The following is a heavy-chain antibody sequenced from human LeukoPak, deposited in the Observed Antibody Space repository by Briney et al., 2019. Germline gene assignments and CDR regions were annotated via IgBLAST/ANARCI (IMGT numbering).Heavy chain of an antibody. CDR2: ISGSGGSA. Sequence: GGSLRLSCTASGFTFSSYAMSWVRQAPGKGLEWVPAISGSGGSAYYADSVKGRFTISRDNSKNTLYLQVNSLRAEDTAVYYCAKDSYGFFVGHFDPWGQGTLVTVSS. CDR3: AKDSYGFFVGHFDP. CDR1: GFTFSSYA. J-gene: IGHJ5*02. V-gene: IGHV3-23*01. D-gene: IGHD3-3*01.